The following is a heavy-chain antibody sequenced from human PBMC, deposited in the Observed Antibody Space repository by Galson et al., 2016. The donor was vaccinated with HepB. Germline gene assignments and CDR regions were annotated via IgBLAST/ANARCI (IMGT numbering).Heavy chain of an antibody. Sequence: SLRLSCAASGFNFNNYDMHWVRQVPGNGLEWVSAINTAGDTYYTGSVKGRFTTSRDNAESSLFLQMTSLRAEDTAVYYCATAPPASGSFPYFDSWGPGVLVTVSS. V-gene: IGHV3-13*04. CDR2: INTAGDT. J-gene: IGHJ4*02. CDR1: GFNFNNYD. CDR3: ATAPPASGSFPYFDS. D-gene: IGHD1-26*01.